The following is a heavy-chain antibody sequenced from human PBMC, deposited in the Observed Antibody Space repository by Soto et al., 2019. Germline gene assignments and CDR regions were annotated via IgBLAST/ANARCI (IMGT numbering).Heavy chain of an antibody. CDR1: GFTVSSNY. CDR3: ASEVDSSGYYYDY. Sequence: GSLRLSCAASGFTVSSNYMSWVRQAPGKGLEWVSVIYSGGSTYYADSVKGRFTISRHNSKNTLYLQMNSLRAEDTAVYYCASEVDSSGYYYDYWGQGTLVTVSS. CDR2: IYSGGST. J-gene: IGHJ4*02. V-gene: IGHV3-53*04. D-gene: IGHD3-22*01.